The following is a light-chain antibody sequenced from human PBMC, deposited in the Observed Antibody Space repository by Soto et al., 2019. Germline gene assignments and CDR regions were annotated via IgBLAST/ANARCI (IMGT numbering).Light chain of an antibody. J-gene: IGLJ3*02. CDR1: SGGIASKF. CDR3: QSYDNFNSV. V-gene: IGLV6-57*01. CDR2: EHS. Sequence: NFMLTQPHSVSESPGKTVTISCTRSSGGIASKFVQWYQQRPGRPPTIVVYEHSQRPSSVPDRFSGSIDSSSNSASLTISGLKSEDEADYYCQSYDNFNSVFGGGTKLTVL.